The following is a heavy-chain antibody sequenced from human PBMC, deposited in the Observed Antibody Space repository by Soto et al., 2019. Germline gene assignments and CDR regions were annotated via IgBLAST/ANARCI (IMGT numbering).Heavy chain of an antibody. CDR3: ARSAYCTNGVCYTGRWYYYYGMDV. V-gene: IGHV1-69*01. Sequence: QVQLVQSGAEVKKPGSSVKVSCKASGGTFSSYAISWVRQAPGQGLEWMGGIIPFFGTANYAQKFQGRVTITADESTSTAYRELSSLRSEDTAVYYCARSAYCTNGVCYTGRWYYYYGMDVWGQGTTVTVSS. J-gene: IGHJ6*02. CDR2: IIPFFGTA. D-gene: IGHD2-8*01. CDR1: GGTFSSYA.